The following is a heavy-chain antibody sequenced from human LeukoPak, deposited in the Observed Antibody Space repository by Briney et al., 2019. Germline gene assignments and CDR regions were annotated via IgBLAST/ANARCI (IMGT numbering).Heavy chain of an antibody. V-gene: IGHV4-4*07. D-gene: IGHD3-10*01. CDR2: IFTTGST. CDR1: GGSVSSSY. J-gene: IGHJ5*02. Sequence: SETLSLTCTVSGGSVSSSYWSWIRQPAGKGLEWIGRIFTTGSTNYNPSLKSRVTMSVDTSKNQFSLKLNSVTAADTAVYYCARARVEYYYGSGSYYPNWFDPWGQGTLVTVSS. CDR3: ARARVEYYYGSGSYYPNWFDP.